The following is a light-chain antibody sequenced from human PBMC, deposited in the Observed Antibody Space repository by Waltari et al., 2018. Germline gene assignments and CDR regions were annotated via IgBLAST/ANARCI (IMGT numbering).Light chain of an antibody. CDR2: DVG. V-gene: IGLV2-14*03. J-gene: IGLJ3*02. CDR1: SSDIGAYNY. Sequence: QSALTQPASVSGSPGQSITISCTGTSSDIGAYNYVSWYQHHPGKAPKLMIYDVGKRPSGGSNRCSVSKSGNTASLTISGLQAEDEADYYCSSYTSSNTLVFGGGTKLTVL. CDR3: SSYTSSNTLV.